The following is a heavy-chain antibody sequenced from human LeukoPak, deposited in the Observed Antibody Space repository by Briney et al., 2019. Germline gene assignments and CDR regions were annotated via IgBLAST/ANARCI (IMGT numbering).Heavy chain of an antibody. Sequence: SETLSLTCAVSGGSISSSNWWSWVRQPPGKGLEWIGEIYHSGSTNYNPSLKSRVTISVDKSKNQFSLKLSSVTAADTAVYYCARDPLGPGDHGRGAFGIWGQGTMVTVSS. V-gene: IGHV4-4*02. J-gene: IGHJ3*02. CDR2: IYHSGST. CDR1: GGSISSSNW. D-gene: IGHD4-17*01. CDR3: ARDPLGPGDHGRGAFGI.